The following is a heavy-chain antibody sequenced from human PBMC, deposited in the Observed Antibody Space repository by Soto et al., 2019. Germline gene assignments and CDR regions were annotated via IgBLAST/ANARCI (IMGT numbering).Heavy chain of an antibody. V-gene: IGHV3-30-3*01. Sequence: GGSLRLSCAASGFTFSSYAMHWVRQVPGKGLEWVAVISYDGSNKYYADSVKGRFTISRDNSKNTLYLQMNSLRAEDTAVYYCARDGVSNGYSYGGYFDYWGQGTLVTVSS. CDR3: ARDGVSNGYSYGGYFDY. CDR1: GFTFSSYA. CDR2: ISYDGSNK. D-gene: IGHD5-18*01. J-gene: IGHJ4*02.